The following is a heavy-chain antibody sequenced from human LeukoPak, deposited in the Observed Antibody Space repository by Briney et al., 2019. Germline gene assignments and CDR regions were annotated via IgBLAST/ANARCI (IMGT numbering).Heavy chain of an antibody. Sequence: SQTLSLTCTVSGGSISSGDYYWSWIRQPPGKGLEWIGYIYYSGSTYYNPSLKSRVTISVDTSKNQFSLKLSSVTAADTAVYYCARVRSGYSYGYYFDYWGQGTLVTVSS. CDR1: GGSISSGDYY. CDR2: IYYSGST. V-gene: IGHV4-30-4*08. D-gene: IGHD5-18*01. J-gene: IGHJ4*02. CDR3: ARVRSGYSYGYYFDY.